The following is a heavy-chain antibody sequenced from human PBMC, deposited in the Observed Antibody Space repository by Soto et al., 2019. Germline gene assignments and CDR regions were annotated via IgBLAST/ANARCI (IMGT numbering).Heavy chain of an antibody. D-gene: IGHD5-12*01. CDR1: GLTFRSDS. CDR3: ARGVASSD. V-gene: IGHV1-69*01. J-gene: IGHJ4*02. Sequence: QVQLVQSEAEVKKPGSSVKVSCKSSGLTFRSDSISWVRQAPGQGLEWMGGIIPISRTPTYAQKFQGRVTISSDESTRTAYMEVTSLTFEDTAVYYCARGVASSDWGQGTLVTV. CDR2: IIPISRTP.